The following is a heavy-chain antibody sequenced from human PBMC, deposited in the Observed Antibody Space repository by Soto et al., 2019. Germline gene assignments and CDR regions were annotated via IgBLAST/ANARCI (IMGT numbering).Heavy chain of an antibody. Sequence: QITLKESGPTLVKPTQTLTLTCTFSGFSLSTSGVGVGWIRQPPRKALEWLALIYWDDDKRYSPSLKSRLTISKDTSKNQVVLTMTNMDPVDTATYYCAHHGYYSYGLDVGGQGTAVTVSS. J-gene: IGHJ6*02. CDR3: AHHGYYSYGLDV. CDR1: GFSLSTSGVG. V-gene: IGHV2-5*02. CDR2: IYWDDDK.